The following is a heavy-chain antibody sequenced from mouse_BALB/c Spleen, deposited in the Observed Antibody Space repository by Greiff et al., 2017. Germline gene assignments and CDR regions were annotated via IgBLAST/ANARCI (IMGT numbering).Heavy chain of an antibody. CDR1: GYSFTSYW. CDR2: IYPGNSDT. J-gene: IGHJ4*01. CDR3: TRSVKNYGTHYYAMDY. V-gene: IGHV1-5*01. D-gene: IGHD1-1*01. Sequence: VQLQQSGTVLARPGASVKMSCKASGYSFTSYWMHWVKQRPGQGLEWIGAIYPGNSDTSYNQKFKGKAKLTAVTSASTAYMELSSLTNEDSAVYYCTRSVKNYGTHYYAMDYWGQGTSVTVSS.